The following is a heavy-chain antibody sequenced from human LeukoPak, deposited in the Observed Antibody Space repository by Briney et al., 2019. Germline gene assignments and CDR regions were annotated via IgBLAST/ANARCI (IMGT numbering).Heavy chain of an antibody. CDR3: ATVPYTSSLSVKNNWFDP. Sequence: ASVKVSCKVSGYTLTELSMHWVRQAPGKGLEWMGGFDPVDGETIYAQKFQGRVTMTEDTSTDTAYMELSSLRSEDTAVYYCATVPYTSSLSVKNNWFDPWGQGALVTVSS. CDR1: GYTLTELS. CDR2: FDPVDGET. D-gene: IGHD6-13*01. V-gene: IGHV1-24*01. J-gene: IGHJ5*02.